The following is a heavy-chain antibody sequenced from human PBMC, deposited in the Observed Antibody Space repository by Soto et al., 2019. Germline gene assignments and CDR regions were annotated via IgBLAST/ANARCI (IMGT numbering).Heavy chain of an antibody. CDR2: INHSGST. V-gene: IGHV4-34*01. CDR1: GGSFSGYY. D-gene: IGHD6-19*01. CDR3: ERECIAVAANWYFDL. Sequence: QVQLQQWGAGLLKPSETLSLTCAVYGGSFSGYYWSWIRQPPGKGLEWIGEINHSGSTNYNPSLKSRATLSVDTSKNQCSRKLSSVTAADTAVYYCERECIAVAANWYFDLWGRGTLVTVSS. J-gene: IGHJ2*01.